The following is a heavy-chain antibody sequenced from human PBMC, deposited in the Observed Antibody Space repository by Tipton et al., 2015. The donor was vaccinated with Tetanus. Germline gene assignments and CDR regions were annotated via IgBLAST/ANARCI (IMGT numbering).Heavy chain of an antibody. CDR3: ARVVIWFGAPPSHFDY. V-gene: IGHV4-30-2*01. Sequence: LRLSCAVSGGSISGGGYSWSWIRQPPGKGLEWIGYIYHSGSTYYNPSLKSRVTISVDRSKNQFSLKLSSVTAADTAVYYCARVVIWFGAPPSHFDYWGQGTLVTVSS. CDR1: GGSISGGGYS. J-gene: IGHJ4*02. CDR2: IYHSGST. D-gene: IGHD3-10*01.